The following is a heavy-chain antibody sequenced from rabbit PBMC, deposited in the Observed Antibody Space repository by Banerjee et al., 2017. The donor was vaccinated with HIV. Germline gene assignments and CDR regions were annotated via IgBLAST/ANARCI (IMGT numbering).Heavy chain of an antibody. D-gene: IGHD8-1*01. V-gene: IGHV1S47*01. CDR2: IDPVFGST. CDR1: GFDFSSYG. J-gene: IGHJ6*01. Sequence: EETGGGLVQPGGSLTLSCKASGFDFSSYGVSWVRQAPGKGLEWIGYIDPVFGSTYYASWVNGRFTISSHNAQNTLYLQLNSLTAADTATYFCVRDGIYAGSSYWDLWGPGTLVTVS. CDR3: VRDGIYAGSSYWDL.